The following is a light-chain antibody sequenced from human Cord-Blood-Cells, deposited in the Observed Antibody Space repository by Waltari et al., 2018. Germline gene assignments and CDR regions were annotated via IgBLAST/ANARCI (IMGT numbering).Light chain of an antibody. CDR2: DAS. Sequence: EIVLTQSPATLSLSPGERATLSCRASQSVSSYLAWYQQKPGQPPRLLIYDASNRATVIPARFSGSGSGTDFTLTISRLEPEDFAVYYCQQRSNWPPLTFGGGTKVEIK. CDR3: QQRSNWPPLT. J-gene: IGKJ4*01. CDR1: QSVSSY. V-gene: IGKV3-11*01.